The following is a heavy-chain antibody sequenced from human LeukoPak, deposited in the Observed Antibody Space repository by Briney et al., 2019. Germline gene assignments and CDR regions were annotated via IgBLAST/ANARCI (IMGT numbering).Heavy chain of an antibody. CDR2: ISSSSSYV. CDR3: ARHKRGYYSPFDI. V-gene: IGHV3-21*01. Sequence: PGGSPRLSCAASGFTFSSYSMNWVRQAPGKGLEWVSSISSSSSYVYYADSVKGRFTISRDNAKNSLYLQMNSLRAEDTAVYYCARHKRGYYSPFDIWGQGTMVTVSS. D-gene: IGHD3-10*01. CDR1: GFTFSSYS. J-gene: IGHJ3*02.